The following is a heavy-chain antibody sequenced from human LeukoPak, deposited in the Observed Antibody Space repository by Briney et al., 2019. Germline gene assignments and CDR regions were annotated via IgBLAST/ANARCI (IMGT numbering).Heavy chain of an antibody. CDR3: AGTSNYDFWSGYCTDYFDY. D-gene: IGHD3-3*01. J-gene: IGHJ4*02. V-gene: IGHV1-2*02. Sequence: ASVKVSCKASGYTFTGYYMHWVRQAPGQGLEWMGWINPNSGGTNYAQKFQGRVTMTRDTSISTAYMELSRLRSDDTAVYYCAGTSNYDFWSGYCTDYFDYWGQGTLVTVSS. CDR1: GYTFTGYY. CDR2: INPNSGGT.